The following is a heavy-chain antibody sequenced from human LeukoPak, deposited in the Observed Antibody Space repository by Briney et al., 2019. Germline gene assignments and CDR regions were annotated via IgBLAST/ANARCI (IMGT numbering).Heavy chain of an antibody. V-gene: IGHV3-21*01. D-gene: IGHD6-13*01. CDR1: GLTFSSYS. CDR3: ARDRGGIAAAGPIDY. J-gene: IGHJ4*02. CDR2: ISSSSSYI. Sequence: GGSLRLSCAASGLTFSSYSMNWVRQAPGKGLEWVSSISSSSSYIYYADSVKGRFTISRDNAKNSLYLQMNSLRAEDTAVYYCARDRGGIAAAGPIDYWGQGTLVTVSS.